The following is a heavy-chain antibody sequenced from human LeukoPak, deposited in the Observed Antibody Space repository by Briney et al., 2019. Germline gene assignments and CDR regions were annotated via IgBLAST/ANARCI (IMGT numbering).Heavy chain of an antibody. CDR1: GFTFSSHS. CDR3: ARDGYSSSSQYYYYYGMDV. D-gene: IGHD6-13*01. CDR2: ISSSSSYI. J-gene: IGHJ6*02. Sequence: GGSLRLSCAASGFTFSSHSMYWVRQAPGKGLEWVSSISSSSSYIYYADSVKGRFTISRDNAKNSLYLQMNSLRAEDTAVYYCARDGYSSSSQYYYYYGMDVWGQGTTVTVSS. V-gene: IGHV3-21*01.